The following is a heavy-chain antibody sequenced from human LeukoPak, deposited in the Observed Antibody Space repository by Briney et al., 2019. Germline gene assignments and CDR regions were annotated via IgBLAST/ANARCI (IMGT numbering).Heavy chain of an antibody. Sequence: PGGSLRLSCAASGFSFSSYSMNWVRQAPGKGLEWVSIITSSGSHPYYGDSVKGRFTISRDNAKNLLYLQMNSLRVEDTAVYYCATVGSGATLLDSFDYWGQGTLVTVYS. CDR2: ITSSGSHP. V-gene: IGHV3-21*06. D-gene: IGHD3/OR15-3a*01. CDR3: ATVGSGATLLDSFDY. CDR1: GFSFSSYS. J-gene: IGHJ4*02.